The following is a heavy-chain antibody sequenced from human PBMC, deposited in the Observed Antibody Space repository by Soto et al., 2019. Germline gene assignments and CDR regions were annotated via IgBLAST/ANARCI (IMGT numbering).Heavy chain of an antibody. CDR3: AKDGSSGCYLYWYFDL. Sequence: EVQLLESGGGLVQPGGSLRLSCAASGFTFSSYAMSWVRQAPGKGLEWVSAISGSGGSTYYADSVKGRFTISRDNSKNTLYLQMNSLRAEDTAVYYCAKDGSSGCYLYWYFDLWGRGTLVTVSS. CDR1: GFTFSSYA. V-gene: IGHV3-23*01. D-gene: IGHD3-22*01. CDR2: ISGSGGST. J-gene: IGHJ2*01.